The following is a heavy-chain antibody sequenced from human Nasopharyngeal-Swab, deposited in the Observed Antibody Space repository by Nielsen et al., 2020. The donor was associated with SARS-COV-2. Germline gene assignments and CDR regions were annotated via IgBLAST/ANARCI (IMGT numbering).Heavy chain of an antibody. D-gene: IGHD5-18*01. CDR3: ARETAMACDY. V-gene: IGHV4-34*01. CDR2: INHSGST. J-gene: IGHJ4*02. Sequence: SETLSLTCAVYGGSFSGYYWSWIRQPPGKGLEWIGEINHSGSTNYNPSLKSRVTISVDTSKNQFSLKLSSVTAADTAVYYCARETAMACDYWGQGTLVTVPS. CDR1: GGSFSGYY.